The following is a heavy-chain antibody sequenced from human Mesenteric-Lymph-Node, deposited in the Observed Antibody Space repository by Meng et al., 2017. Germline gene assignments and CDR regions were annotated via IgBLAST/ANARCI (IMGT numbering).Heavy chain of an antibody. CDR3: ARASYSWNLGDF. V-gene: IGHV4-4*02. CDR1: GGSITSNNW. J-gene: IGHJ4*02. CDR2: ISQRGST. D-gene: IGHD1-20*01. Sequence: QVQLQESGPGLVKPSETLSLTCTVSGGSITSNNWWTWVRQPPGKGLEWIGEISQRGSTNYNPSLKSRVTISVDKSKNQFFLTLSSVTAADTAVYYCARASYSWNLGDFWGQGTLVTVSS.